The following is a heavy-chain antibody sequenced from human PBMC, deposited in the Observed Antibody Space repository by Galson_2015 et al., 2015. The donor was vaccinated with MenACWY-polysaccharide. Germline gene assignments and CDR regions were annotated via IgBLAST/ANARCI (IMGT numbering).Heavy chain of an antibody. CDR1: GFTFDDYA. CDR3: AKGLRGPAAGTDYFDY. Sequence: SLRLSCAASGFTFDDYAMHWVRQAPGKGLEWVSGISWNSGSIGYADSVKGRFTISRDNSKNTLSLQMNSLRTEDTAVYYCAKGLRGPAAGTDYFDYWGQGTLVTVSS. CDR2: ISWNSGSI. D-gene: IGHD6-13*01. V-gene: IGHV3-9*01. J-gene: IGHJ4*02.